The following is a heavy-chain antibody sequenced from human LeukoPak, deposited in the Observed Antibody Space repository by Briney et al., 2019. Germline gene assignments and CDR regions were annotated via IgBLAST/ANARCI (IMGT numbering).Heavy chain of an antibody. D-gene: IGHD3-10*01. CDR3: AREGTRSDDAFDI. Sequence: GGSLRLSCAASGFTFSSYGMHWVRQAPGKGLEWVAVMWYDGSNKYYADSVKGRFTISRDNSKNTLYLQMNSLRAEDMAVYYCAREGTRSDDAFDIWGQGTMVTVSS. V-gene: IGHV3-33*01. CDR1: GFTFSSYG. CDR2: MWYDGSNK. J-gene: IGHJ3*02.